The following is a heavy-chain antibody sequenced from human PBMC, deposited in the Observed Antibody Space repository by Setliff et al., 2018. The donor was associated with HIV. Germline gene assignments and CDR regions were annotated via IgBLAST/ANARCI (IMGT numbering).Heavy chain of an antibody. V-gene: IGHV3-20*04. CDR1: GFAFVDFA. Sequence: GGSLRLSCAASGFAFVDFAMTWVRQRPGKGLEWVSYINWNGGRTDFADSVKGRFTISRDNVERYVFLEMNNLRPEDTALYYCARHWGRDLGHAFEGWGQGTMVT. CDR2: INWNGGRT. D-gene: IGHD3-16*01. J-gene: IGHJ3*01. CDR3: ARHWGRDLGHAFEG.